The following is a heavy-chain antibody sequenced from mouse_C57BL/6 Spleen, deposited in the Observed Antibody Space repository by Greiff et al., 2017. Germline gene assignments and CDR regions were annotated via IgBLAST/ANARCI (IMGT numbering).Heavy chain of an antibody. D-gene: IGHD1-1*01. CDR2: LSSGSSTI. J-gene: IGHJ2*01. CDR3: ARYGSSDY. CDR1: GFTFSDYG. Sequence: EVQLVESGGGLVKPGGSLKLSCAASGFTFSDYGMHWVRQAPEKGLAWVAYLSSGSSTIYYADTVKGRFTISRDNAKNTLFLQMTSLRSENTAMYYCARYGSSDYWGQGTTLTVSS. V-gene: IGHV5-17*01.